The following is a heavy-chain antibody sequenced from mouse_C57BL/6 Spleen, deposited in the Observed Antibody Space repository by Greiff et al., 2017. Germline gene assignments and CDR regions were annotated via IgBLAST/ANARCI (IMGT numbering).Heavy chain of an antibody. CDR2: FHLYNDDT. D-gene: IGHD2-4*01. Sequence: QVQLQQSGAELVKPGASVKMSCKASGYTFTTYPIEWMKQNHGKSLEWIGNFHLYNDDTKYNEKFKGKATLTVEKSSSTVYLEISRLTSDDSAVYYCARGEDDYDSGGDAMDYWGQGTSVTVSS. J-gene: IGHJ4*01. V-gene: IGHV1-47*01. CDR3: ARGEDDYDSGGDAMDY. CDR1: GYTFTTYP.